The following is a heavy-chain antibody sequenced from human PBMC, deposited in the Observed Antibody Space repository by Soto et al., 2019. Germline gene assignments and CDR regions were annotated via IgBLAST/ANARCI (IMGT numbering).Heavy chain of an antibody. D-gene: IGHD6-19*01. V-gene: IGHV3-30-3*01. CDR2: ISYDGSNK. Sequence: GGSLRLSCAASGFTFSSYAMHWVRQAPGKGLEWVAVISYDGSNKYYADSVKGRFTISRDNSKNTLYLQMNSLRAEDTAVYYCATELAVAGNYNFDYWGQGTLVTVSS. J-gene: IGHJ4*02. CDR3: ATELAVAGNYNFDY. CDR1: GFTFSSYA.